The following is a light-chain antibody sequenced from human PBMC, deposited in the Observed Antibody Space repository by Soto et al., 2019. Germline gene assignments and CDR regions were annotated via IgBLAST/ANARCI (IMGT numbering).Light chain of an antibody. CDR3: QQYGSSPFT. Sequence: EVVLTQSPVTLSLSPGERATLSCRASQSVSSPYLAWYQQKPGQPPRLLIYGASSRATDIPDRFIGSGSGTAFTLTIARLAPEDFAMYYCQQYGSSPFTFGPGTTVDI. V-gene: IGKV3-20*01. CDR2: GAS. CDR1: QSVSSPY. J-gene: IGKJ3*01.